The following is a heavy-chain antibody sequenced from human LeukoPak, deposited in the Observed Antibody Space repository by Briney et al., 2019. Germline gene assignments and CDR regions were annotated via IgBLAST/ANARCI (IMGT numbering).Heavy chain of an antibody. CDR3: ARSLSSRFSGPRRPYYFDS. V-gene: IGHV3-23*01. J-gene: IGHJ4*02. CDR2: ISSSGGST. D-gene: IGHD3-16*02. Sequence: GGSLRLSCAASGFTLSSYAMSWVRQAPGKGLQWVSGISSSGGSTYYVDSVKGRFTISTDNSKNALYLQMNSLRAEDTAVYYCARSLSSRFSGPRRPYYFDSWGQGTLVTVSS. CDR1: GFTLSSYA.